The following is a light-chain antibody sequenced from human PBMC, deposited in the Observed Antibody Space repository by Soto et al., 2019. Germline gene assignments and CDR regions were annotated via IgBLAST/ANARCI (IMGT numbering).Light chain of an antibody. CDR1: SNDVGGYNY. CDR3: SSYTSSSTYVV. Sequence: QSALTQPASVSGSPGQSITISCTGTSNDVGGYNYVSWYQQHPGKAPKLIIYDVSNRPSGVSNRFSGSKSGNTASLTISGLQAEDEADYHCSSYTSSSTYVVFGGGTKLTVL. V-gene: IGLV2-14*01. J-gene: IGLJ2*01. CDR2: DVS.